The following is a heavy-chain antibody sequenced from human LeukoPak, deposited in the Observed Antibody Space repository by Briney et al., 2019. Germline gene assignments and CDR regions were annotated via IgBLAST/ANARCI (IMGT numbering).Heavy chain of an antibody. CDR2: ISSTSPSM. V-gene: IGHV3-21*01. Sequence: GGSLRLSCAASGFTFSNYNMNWVRQAPGKGLEWVSSISSTSPSMYYADSVKGRFTISRDNAKNSLYLQMNSLRAEDTAVYFCARDLSGYGRIHDAIDIWGQGTMVTVSS. J-gene: IGHJ3*02. CDR1: GFTFSNYN. CDR3: ARDLSGYGRIHDAIDI. D-gene: IGHD5-12*01.